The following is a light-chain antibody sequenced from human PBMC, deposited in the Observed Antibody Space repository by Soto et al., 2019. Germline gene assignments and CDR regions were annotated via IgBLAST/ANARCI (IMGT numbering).Light chain of an antibody. CDR3: QKYDSAPFT. Sequence: DIQMTQSPSSLSASVGDRVTITCRASQGVGNYLAWYQQKPGKVPNVLIYVASTLQSEVPSRFSGSGFGTVFTLTITSLQPEDVATYYCQKYDSAPFTFGPGTKVDIK. CDR1: QGVGNY. CDR2: VAS. J-gene: IGKJ3*01. V-gene: IGKV1-27*01.